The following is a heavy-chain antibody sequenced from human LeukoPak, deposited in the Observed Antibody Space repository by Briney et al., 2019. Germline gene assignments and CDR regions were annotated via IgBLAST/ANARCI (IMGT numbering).Heavy chain of an antibody. Sequence: GGSLRLSCAASGFTFSSYAMSWVRQAPGKGLEWVSAISGSGGSTYYADSVKGRFTISRDNAKNSLYLQMNSLRAEDTAVYYCASGLFARRYFDYWGQGTLVTVSS. D-gene: IGHD3-3*01. CDR1: GFTFSSYA. CDR2: ISGSGGST. J-gene: IGHJ4*02. CDR3: ASGLFARRYFDY. V-gene: IGHV3-23*01.